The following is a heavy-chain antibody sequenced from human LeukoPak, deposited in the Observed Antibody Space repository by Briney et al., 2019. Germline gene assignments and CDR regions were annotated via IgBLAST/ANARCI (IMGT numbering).Heavy chain of an antibody. Sequence: PGGSLRLSCAASGFTFSSYWMSWVRQAPGKGLEWVANIKQDGSEKYYVDSVKGRFTISRDNAKNSLYLQMNSLRAEDTAVYYCARDCSSTSCYDPNFDYWGQGTLVTVSS. CDR3: ARDCSSTSCYDPNFDY. V-gene: IGHV3-7*01. D-gene: IGHD2-2*01. J-gene: IGHJ4*02. CDR1: GFTFSSYW. CDR2: IKQDGSEK.